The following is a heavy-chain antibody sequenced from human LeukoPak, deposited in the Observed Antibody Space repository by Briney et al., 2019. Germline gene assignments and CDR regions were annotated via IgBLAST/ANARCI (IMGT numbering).Heavy chain of an antibody. CDR1: GGSISSYY. CDR2: IYTSGST. V-gene: IGHV4-4*07. CDR3: ATDRYCINTSCYTAGGWFDP. D-gene: IGHD2-2*02. Sequence: SETLSLTCTVSGGSISSYYWSWIRQPAGKGLEWIGRIYTSGSTNYNPSLKSRVTMSVDTSKNQFSLKLSSVTAADTAVYYCATDRYCINTSCYTAGGWFDPWGQGTLVTASP. J-gene: IGHJ5*02.